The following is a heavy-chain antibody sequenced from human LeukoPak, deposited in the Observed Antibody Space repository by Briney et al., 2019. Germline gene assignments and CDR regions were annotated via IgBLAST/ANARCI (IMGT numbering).Heavy chain of an antibody. V-gene: IGHV4-30-4*01. CDR3: ARRELTYYYYGMDV. D-gene: IGHD1-26*01. Sequence: PSQTLSLTCTVSGGSISSGDYYWSWIRQPPGKGLEWLGYIYYSGSTYYNPSLKSRVTISVDTSKNQFSLKLSSVTAADTAVYYCARRELTYYYYGMDVWGQGTTVTVSS. J-gene: IGHJ6*02. CDR1: GGSISSGDYY. CDR2: IYYSGST.